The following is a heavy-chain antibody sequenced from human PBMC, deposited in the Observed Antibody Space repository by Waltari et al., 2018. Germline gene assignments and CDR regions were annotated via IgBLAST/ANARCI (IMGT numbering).Heavy chain of an antibody. V-gene: IGHV3-21*01. CDR1: GFTFSSYS. Sequence: EVQLVESGGGLVKPGGSLRLSCAASGFTFSSYSMNWVRQAPGKGLEWVSSISRSSSYIYYADSVKGRFTISRDNAKNSLYLQMNSLRAEDTAVYYCARPPLYYGMDVWGQGTTVTVSS. CDR3: ARPPLYYGMDV. J-gene: IGHJ6*02. CDR2: ISRSSSYI.